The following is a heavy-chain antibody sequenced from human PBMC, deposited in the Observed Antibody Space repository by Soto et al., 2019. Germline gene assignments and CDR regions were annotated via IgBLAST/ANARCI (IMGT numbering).Heavy chain of an antibody. CDR3: ARSARGSGSYSNY. D-gene: IGHD3-10*01. CDR1: GFTFSSYG. CDR2: IWYDGSNK. J-gene: IGHJ4*02. Sequence: QVQLVESGGGVVQPGRSLRLSCAASGFTFSSYGMHWVRQAPGKGLEWVAVIWYDGSNKYYADSVKGRFTISRDNSKNTLYVQMNSLRAEDTAVYYCARSARGSGSYSNYWGQGTLVTVSS. V-gene: IGHV3-33*01.